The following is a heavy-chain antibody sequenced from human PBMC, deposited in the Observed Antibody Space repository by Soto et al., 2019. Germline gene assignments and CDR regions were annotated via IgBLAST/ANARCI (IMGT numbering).Heavy chain of an antibody. CDR2: IYYSGST. CDR3: ARGPSSSWSPEFDY. V-gene: IGHV4-31*02. CDR1: GGSISSGGYY. Sequence: PSETLSLTCTVSGGSISSGGYYWSWIRQHPGKGLEWIGYIYYSGSTYYNPSLKSRVTISVDTSKNQFSLKLSSVTAADTAVYYCARGPSSSWSPEFDYWGQGTLVTVSS. J-gene: IGHJ4*02. D-gene: IGHD6-13*01.